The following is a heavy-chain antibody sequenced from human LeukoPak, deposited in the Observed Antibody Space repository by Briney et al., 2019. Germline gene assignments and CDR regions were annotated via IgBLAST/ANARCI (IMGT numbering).Heavy chain of an antibody. V-gene: IGHV4-59*01. Sequence: SETLSPTCTVSGGSLSSNYWSWIRHPPGEGLEWIGNIYYSGSTNYNPSLKSRVTISVDTSKNQFSLKLSSVTAADTAVYYCAREAGDYVGVFDYWGQGTMVTVSS. D-gene: IGHD4-17*01. CDR1: GGSLSSNY. CDR2: IYYSGST. CDR3: AREAGDYVGVFDY. J-gene: IGHJ4*02.